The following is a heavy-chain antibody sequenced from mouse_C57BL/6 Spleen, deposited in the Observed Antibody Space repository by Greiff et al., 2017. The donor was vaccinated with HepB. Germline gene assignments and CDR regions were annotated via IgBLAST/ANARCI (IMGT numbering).Heavy chain of an antibody. CDR3: ASPLYYGSNNYYAMDY. D-gene: IGHD1-1*01. Sequence: VQLKQSGPVLVKPGASVKMSCKASGYTFTDYYMNWVKQSHGKSLEWIGVINPYNGGTSYNQKFKGKATLTVDKSSSTAYMALNSLTSEDSAVYYCASPLYYGSNNYYAMDYWGQGTSVTVSS. V-gene: IGHV1-19*01. CDR1: GYTFTDYY. J-gene: IGHJ4*01. CDR2: INPYNGGT.